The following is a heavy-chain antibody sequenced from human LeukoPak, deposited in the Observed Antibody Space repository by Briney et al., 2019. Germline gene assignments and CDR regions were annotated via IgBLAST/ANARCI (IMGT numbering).Heavy chain of an antibody. V-gene: IGHV1-8*03. Sequence: ASVKVSCKASGYTFTSYDINWVRQATGQGLEWMGWMNPNSGNTGYAQKFQGRVTITRNTSISTAYMELSSLRSEDTAVYYCARAPAPNLGIRYYYYYSMDVWGKGTTVTVSS. CDR3: ARAPAPNLGIRYYYYYSMDV. D-gene: IGHD7-27*01. J-gene: IGHJ6*03. CDR2: MNPNSGNT. CDR1: GYTFTSYD.